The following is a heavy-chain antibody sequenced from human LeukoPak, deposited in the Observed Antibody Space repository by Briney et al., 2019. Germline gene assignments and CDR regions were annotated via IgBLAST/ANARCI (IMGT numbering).Heavy chain of an antibody. V-gene: IGHV3-21*01. J-gene: IGHJ4*02. CDR3: AREHDYSNRHLDY. CDR2: ITGSSSYI. CDR1: GFTFSTYS. D-gene: IGHD4-4*01. Sequence: GSLRLSCAASGFTFSTYSMNWVRQAPGKGLEWVSSITGSSSYIYFADSVKGRFTISRDSAKNSLYLQMNSLRAEDAAVYYCAREHDYSNRHLDYWGQGTLVTASS.